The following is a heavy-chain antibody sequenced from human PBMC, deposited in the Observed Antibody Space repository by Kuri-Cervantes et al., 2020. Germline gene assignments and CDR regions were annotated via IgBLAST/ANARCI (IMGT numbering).Heavy chain of an antibody. V-gene: IGHV3-23*01. Sequence: GGSLRLSCAASGFTFSSYEMNWVRQAPGKGLEWVSSISGSGGGTYYADSVKGRFTISRDNSQNTLSLQMNSLTAEDSAVYYCAKGFGGSRYAMDVWGQGTTVTVSS. D-gene: IGHD1-26*01. CDR3: AKGFGGSRYAMDV. CDR1: GFTFSSYE. J-gene: IGHJ6*02. CDR2: ISGSGGGT.